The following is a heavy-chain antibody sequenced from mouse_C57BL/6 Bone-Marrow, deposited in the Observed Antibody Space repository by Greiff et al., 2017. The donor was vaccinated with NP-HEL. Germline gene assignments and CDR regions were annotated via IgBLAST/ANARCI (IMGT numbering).Heavy chain of an antibody. CDR1: GYTFTSYG. J-gene: IGHJ1*03. CDR2: IYPRSGNT. CDR3: AREDSSYGSSYWYFDV. Sequence: LVESGAELARPGASVKLSCKASGYTFTSYGISWVKQRTGQGLEWIGEIYPRSGNTYYNEKFKGKATLTADKSSSTAYMELRSLTSEDSAVYFCAREDSSYGSSYWYFDVWGTGTTVTVSS. V-gene: IGHV1-81*01. D-gene: IGHD1-1*01.